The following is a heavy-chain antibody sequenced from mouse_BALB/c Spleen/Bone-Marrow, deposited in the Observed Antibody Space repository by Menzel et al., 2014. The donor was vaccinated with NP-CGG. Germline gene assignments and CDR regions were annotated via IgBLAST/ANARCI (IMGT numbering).Heavy chain of an antibody. CDR2: INHSNGYT. CDR1: GYTFTSYY. Sequence: VQLQQSGAELVKPGASAKLSCKASGYTFTSYYMYWVKQRPGQGLEWIGEINHSNGYTNFNEKFESKATLTVDKSSSTAYMQLSSLTSEDSAVYYCTREGAYWGQGTLVTVSA. J-gene: IGHJ3*01. CDR3: TREGAY. V-gene: IGHV1S81*02.